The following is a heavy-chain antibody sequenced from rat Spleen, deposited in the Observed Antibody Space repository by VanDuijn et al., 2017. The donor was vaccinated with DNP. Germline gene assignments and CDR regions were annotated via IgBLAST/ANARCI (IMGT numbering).Heavy chain of an antibody. D-gene: IGHD4-1*01. J-gene: IGHJ2*01. V-gene: IGHV5-22*01. Sequence: EVQVVESGGGLVQPGRSLKLSCAASGFTFSDYYMAWVRLAPAKGLEWVAYIIYDGSRTYYGDSVKGRFTISRDNAKSTLFLQMNSLRSEDMATYYCARHVLPLRVWDYWGQGVMVTVSS. CDR1: GFTFSDYY. CDR2: IIYDGSRT. CDR3: ARHVLPLRVWDY.